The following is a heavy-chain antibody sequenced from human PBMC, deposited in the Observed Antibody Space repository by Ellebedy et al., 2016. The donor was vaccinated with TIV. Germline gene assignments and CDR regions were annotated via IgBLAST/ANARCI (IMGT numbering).Heavy chain of an antibody. CDR1: GFTFSTYW. CDR3: ARDDDPNSGYDPYYYFDL. V-gene: IGHV3-74*01. CDR2: IYTDGSST. J-gene: IGHJ2*01. Sequence: PGGSLRLSCAASGFTFSTYWMHWVRQAPGKGLEWVSRIYTDGSSTNYADSVKGRFTLSRDNAKNTLYLQMNSLKAEDTAVYYCARDDDPNSGYDPYYYFDLWGRGTLVTVSS. D-gene: IGHD5-12*01.